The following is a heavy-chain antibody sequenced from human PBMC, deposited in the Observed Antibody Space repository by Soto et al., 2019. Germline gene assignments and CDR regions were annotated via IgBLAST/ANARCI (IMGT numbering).Heavy chain of an antibody. CDR3: ARAWIQLWPCFDY. D-gene: IGHD5-18*01. CDR2: INAGNGDT. J-gene: IGHJ4*02. V-gene: IGHV1-3*01. Sequence: APGHRVEWMGWINAGNGDTKYSLRFQDRVTITRDTSASTAYMELSSLKSEDTAIYSCARAWIQLWPCFDYWGQGTMVTVSS.